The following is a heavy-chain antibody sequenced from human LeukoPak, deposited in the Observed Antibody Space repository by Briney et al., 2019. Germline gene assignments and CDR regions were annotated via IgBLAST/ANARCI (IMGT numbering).Heavy chain of an antibody. CDR1: GDSISSDY. J-gene: IGHJ4*02. CDR2: IYYSGIT. V-gene: IGHV4-59*01. CDR3: ARARSGSDFLGYFDS. D-gene: IGHD1-26*01. Sequence: SETLSLTCTLAGDSISSDYWTWIRQPPGKGLEWIRCIYYSGITNYNPSLKSRATMSLDTTKNQFSLKLNSVTAADTAVYYCARARSGSDFLGYFDSWGQGTLVTVSS.